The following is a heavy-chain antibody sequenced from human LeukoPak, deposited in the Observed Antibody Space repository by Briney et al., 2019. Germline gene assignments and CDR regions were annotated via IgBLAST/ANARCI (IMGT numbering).Heavy chain of an antibody. CDR3: AKYQTSSAPPRNFDF. CDR2: IGADTSPI. J-gene: IGHJ4*02. V-gene: IGHV3-23*01. D-gene: IGHD2-2*01. CDR1: GFTFSSFP. Sequence: QSGGSLRLSCAASGFTFSSFPMIWVRQAPGKGLEWVSVIGADTSPIHYADSVKGRFTISRDNSKNALYLQMNSLRADVTAVYYCAKYQTSSAPPRNFDFWGQGTLVTVSS.